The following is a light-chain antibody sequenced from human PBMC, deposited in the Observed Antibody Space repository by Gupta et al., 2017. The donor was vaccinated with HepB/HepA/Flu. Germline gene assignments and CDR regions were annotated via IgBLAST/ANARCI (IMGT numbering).Light chain of an antibody. J-gene: IGLJ3*02. Sequence: QSALTQPASVSGSPGQSITISCTGTSSDVGGYNYVSWYQHHPGKAPKLMIYEVINRPSGVSNRFSGSKSGNTASLTISGLQAEDEADYYCSSYTSSNSLEFGGGTKLTVL. V-gene: IGLV2-14*01. CDR1: SSDVGGYNY. CDR2: EVI. CDR3: SSYTSSNSLE.